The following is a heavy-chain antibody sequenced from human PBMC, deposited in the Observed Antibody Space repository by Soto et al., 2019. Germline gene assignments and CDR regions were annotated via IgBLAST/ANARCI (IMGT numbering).Heavy chain of an antibody. CDR3: ARESVRQQLAYYFDY. CDR2: MYHSGST. CDR1: GGSISSGGYS. D-gene: IGHD6-13*01. Sequence: PSEPLSLTCAVSGGSISSGGYSWSWIRQPPGKGLEWIGYMYHSGSTYYNPSLKSRVTISIDRSKNQFSLQLNSVTPEDTAVYYCARESVRQQLAYYFDYWGQGTLVTVSS. V-gene: IGHV4-30-2*01. J-gene: IGHJ4*02.